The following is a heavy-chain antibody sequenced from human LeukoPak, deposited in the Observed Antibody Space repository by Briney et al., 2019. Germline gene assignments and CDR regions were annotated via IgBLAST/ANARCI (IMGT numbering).Heavy chain of an antibody. Sequence: ASVKVSCKASGYTFTSFDINWVRQATGQGLEWMGWMNPNSDNTGYAQKFQDRVTMTRNTSISTAYMELSSLRSEDTAVYYCARGPPAGYCGSSNCYANYWGQGTLVTVSS. J-gene: IGHJ4*02. CDR2: MNPNSDNT. D-gene: IGHD2-2*01. CDR1: GYTFTSFD. CDR3: ARGPPAGYCGSSNCYANY. V-gene: IGHV1-8*01.